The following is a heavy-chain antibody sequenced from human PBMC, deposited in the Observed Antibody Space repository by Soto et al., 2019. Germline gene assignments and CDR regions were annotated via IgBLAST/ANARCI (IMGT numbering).Heavy chain of an antibody. V-gene: IGHV2-5*02. CDR2: IYWDDDK. J-gene: IGHJ4*02. D-gene: IGHD6-19*01. CDR3: AHIVVAGLGYYFDY. Sequence: QITLKESGPTLVKPTQTLTLTCTFSGFSLSSTRMAVGWIRQPPGKALEWLALIYWDDDKRYSPFLKSRLTITKDTSKNQAVLTISNMDPVDTARYYCAHIVVAGLGYYFDYWGQGTLVTVSS. CDR1: GFSLSSTRMA.